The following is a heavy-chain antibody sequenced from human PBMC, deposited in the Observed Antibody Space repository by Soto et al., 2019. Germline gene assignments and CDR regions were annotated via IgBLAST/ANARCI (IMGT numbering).Heavy chain of an antibody. CDR1: GFTFRSYG. CDR2: IWYDGSNK. V-gene: IGHV3-33*06. J-gene: IGHJ6*02. Sequence: GGSLRLSCAASGFTFRSYGMHWVRQAPGKGLEWVAVIWYDGSNKYYADSVKGRFTIPRDNSKNTLFLQLNSLRAEDTAVYYCTKDRSSTLDGMDVWGQGTTVTVSS. CDR3: TKDRSSTLDGMDV. D-gene: IGHD6-13*01.